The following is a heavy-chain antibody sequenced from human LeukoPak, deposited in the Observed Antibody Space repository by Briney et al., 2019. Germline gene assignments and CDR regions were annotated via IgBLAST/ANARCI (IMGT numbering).Heavy chain of an antibody. CDR2: IYYSGGT. Sequence: WETLSLTCTVSGGSISSSRHYWGWIRQPPGKTLEWIGTIYYSGGTYYDPSLKSRATISVDTSKNQFSLRLTSVTAADTAVYFCARKVGAATDALDYWGQGTLVTVSS. CDR3: ARKVGAATDALDY. D-gene: IGHD6-13*01. V-gene: IGHV4-39*01. CDR1: GGSISSSRHY. J-gene: IGHJ4*02.